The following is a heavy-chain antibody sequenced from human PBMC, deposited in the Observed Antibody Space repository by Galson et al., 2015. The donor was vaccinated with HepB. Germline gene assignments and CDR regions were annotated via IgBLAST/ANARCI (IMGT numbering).Heavy chain of an antibody. D-gene: IGHD3-10*01. CDR2: ISSSSTYL. J-gene: IGHJ5*02. CDR3: ARDRWLGEFNWFDA. Sequence: SLRLSCAASGFTFSSFSMNWVRQAPGKGLEWVSSISSSSTYLYYADSAKGRFTISRDNAKKSLYLQMDSLRAEDTAIYYCARDRWLGEFNWFDAWGQGTFVTVSS. CDR1: GFTFSSFS. V-gene: IGHV3-21*01.